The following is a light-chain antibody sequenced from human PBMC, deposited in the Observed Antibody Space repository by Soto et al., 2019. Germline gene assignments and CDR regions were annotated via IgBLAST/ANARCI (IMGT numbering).Light chain of an antibody. J-gene: IGKJ4*01. V-gene: IGKV3D-15*01. CDR1: QSVGSD. CDR2: DIF. CDR3: QQYNSWPLT. Sequence: EIVMTQSPATLSVSPGERATLSCRASQSVGSDLAWYQQKPGQAPRLVLYDIFIRATGVPTRISGSGSGTDFTLTISSLQSEDFAVYYCQQYNSWPLTFGGGTKVEIK.